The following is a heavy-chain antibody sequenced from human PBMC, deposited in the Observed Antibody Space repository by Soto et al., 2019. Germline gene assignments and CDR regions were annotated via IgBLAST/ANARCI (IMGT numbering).Heavy chain of an antibody. CDR2: IKSKTDGGTT. CDR3: TTTMAAASYYYGMDV. J-gene: IGHJ6*02. V-gene: IGHV3-15*07. D-gene: IGHD6-13*01. Sequence: GESLKISCAASGFTFSNAWMNWVRQAPGKGLEWVGRIKSKTDGGTTDYAAPVKGRFTISRDDSKNTLYLQMNSLKTEDTAVYYCTTTMAAASYYYGMDVWGQGTTVTVSS. CDR1: GFTFSNAW.